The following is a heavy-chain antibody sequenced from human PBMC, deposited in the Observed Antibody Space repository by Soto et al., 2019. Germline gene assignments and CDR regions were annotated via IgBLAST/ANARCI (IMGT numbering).Heavy chain of an antibody. Sequence: QLQLQESGPELVKPSETLSLTCTVSVGTISSSSYYWGWIHQPPGKGLEWIGSIYYSGSTYYNPSLKSRVTISVETSKNQFSLKLSSVTAADTAVYYCARHAVHCSGFTDYWGQGTLVTVSS. V-gene: IGHV4-39*01. CDR1: VGTISSSSYY. CDR2: IYYSGST. CDR3: ARHAVHCSGFTDY. J-gene: IGHJ4*02. D-gene: IGHD6-19*01.